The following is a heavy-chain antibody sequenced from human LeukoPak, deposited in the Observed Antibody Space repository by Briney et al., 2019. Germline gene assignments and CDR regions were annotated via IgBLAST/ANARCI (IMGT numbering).Heavy chain of an antibody. J-gene: IGHJ5*02. V-gene: IGHV3-21*01. Sequence: GGSLRLSCAASGFTFSDYSMNWVRQAPGKGLEWVSAISGSSDAIYYADSVKGRFTISRDNAKKSLYLQMNSLRAEDTAVYYCARKIAAGNWFDPWGQGTLVTVSS. CDR3: ARKIAAGNWFDP. D-gene: IGHD6-13*01. CDR2: ISGSSDAI. CDR1: GFTFSDYS.